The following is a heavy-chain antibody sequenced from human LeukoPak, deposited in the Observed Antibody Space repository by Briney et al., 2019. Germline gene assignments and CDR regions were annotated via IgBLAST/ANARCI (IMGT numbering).Heavy chain of an antibody. CDR1: GFTFSNAW. V-gene: IGHV3-15*05. D-gene: IGHD5-24*01. J-gene: IGHJ4*02. CDR2: VKSKTNGGTT. CDR3: ARKGDGYNSIDY. Sequence: PGGSLRLSCAASGFTFSNAWMSWVRQAPGKGLEWVGRVKSKTNGGTTGYAAPVKGRFTISRDDSKNTYLQMNSLRAEDTAVYYCARKGDGYNSIDYWGQGTLVTVS.